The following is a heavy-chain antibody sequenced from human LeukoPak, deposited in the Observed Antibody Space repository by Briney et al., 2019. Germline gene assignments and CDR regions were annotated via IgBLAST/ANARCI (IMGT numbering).Heavy chain of an antibody. D-gene: IGHD4-17*01. V-gene: IGHV3-7*03. CDR1: GFTSSSYW. CDR3: AKDFHYGDHGEPYFDY. CDR2: IKQDGSEK. Sequence: GGSLRLSCVASGFTSSSYWMSWVRQAPGKGLEWVANIKQDGSEKYYVDSVKGRFTISRDNAKNSLYLQMNSLRAEDMALYYCAKDFHYGDHGEPYFDYWGQGTLVTVSS. J-gene: IGHJ4*02.